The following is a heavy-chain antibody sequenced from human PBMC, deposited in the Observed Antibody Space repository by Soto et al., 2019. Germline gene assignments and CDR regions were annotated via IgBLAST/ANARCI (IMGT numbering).Heavy chain of an antibody. CDR3: ARGSVAARPDPYYGMDV. CDR1: GGSISSYY. D-gene: IGHD6-6*01. V-gene: IGHV4-59*01. J-gene: IGHJ6*02. Sequence: SETLSLTCTVSGGSISSYYSSWIRQPPGKGLEWIGYIYYSGSTNYNPSLKSRVTISVDTSKNQFSLKLSSVTAADTAVYYCARGSVAARPDPYYGMDVWGQGTTVTVSS. CDR2: IYYSGST.